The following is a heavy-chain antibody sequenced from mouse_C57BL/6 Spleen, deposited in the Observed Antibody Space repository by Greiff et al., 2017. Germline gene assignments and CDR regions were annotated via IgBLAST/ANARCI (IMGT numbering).Heavy chain of an antibody. V-gene: IGHV14-4*01. J-gene: IGHJ4*01. D-gene: IGHD1-1*01. CDR3: THNYGSRGMDY. CDR1: GFNIKDDY. CDR2: IDPENGDT. Sequence: EVQLQQSGAELVRPGASVKLSCTASGFNIKDDYMHWVKQRPEQGLEWIGWIDPENGDTEYASKFQGQATITADTSSNTAYLQLGSLTSEDTAVYYCTHNYGSRGMDYWGQGTAVTVSS.